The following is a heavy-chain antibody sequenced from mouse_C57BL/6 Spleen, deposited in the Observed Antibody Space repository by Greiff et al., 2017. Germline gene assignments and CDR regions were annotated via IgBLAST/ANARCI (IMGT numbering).Heavy chain of an antibody. CDR3: ASGGYYDYGFAY. J-gene: IGHJ3*01. CDR2: IDPSDSET. V-gene: IGHV1-52*01. CDR1: GYTFTSYW. D-gene: IGHD2-4*01. Sequence: VQLQQPGAELVRPGSSVKLSCKASGYTFTSYWMHWVKQRPIQGLEWIGNIDPSDSETHYNQKFKDKATLTVDKSSSTAYMQLSSLTSEDSAVYYCASGGYYDYGFAYWGQGTLVTVSA.